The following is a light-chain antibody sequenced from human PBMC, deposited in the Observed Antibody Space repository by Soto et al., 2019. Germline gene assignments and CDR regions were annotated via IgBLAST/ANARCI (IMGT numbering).Light chain of an antibody. CDR1: NIGSKS. Sequence: SYELTQPPSVSVAPGQTATITCGGNNIGSKSVHWYQQKPGQAPVLVVYDDGDRPAGIPERFSGSNSGKPATLTISRVEAEDEADYYCQVWDRSNSGHLVFGGGTKLTVL. CDR2: DDG. J-gene: IGLJ2*01. CDR3: QVWDRSNSGHLV. V-gene: IGLV3-21*02.